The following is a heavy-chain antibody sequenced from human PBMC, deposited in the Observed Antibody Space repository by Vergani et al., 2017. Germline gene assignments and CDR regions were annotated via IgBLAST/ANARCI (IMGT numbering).Heavy chain of an antibody. J-gene: IGHJ5*02. CDR2: ISSSSSYT. CDR3: ARVLRGSGSYTVWFDP. V-gene: IGHV3-11*05. D-gene: IGHD1-26*01. CDR1: GFTFSDYY. Sequence: QVQLVESGGGLVKPGGSLRLSCAASGFTFSDYYMSWIRQAPGKGLEWVSYISSSSSYTNYADSVKGRFTISRDNAKNSLYLQMNSLRAEDTAVYYCARVLRGSGSYTVWFDPWGQGTLVTVSS.